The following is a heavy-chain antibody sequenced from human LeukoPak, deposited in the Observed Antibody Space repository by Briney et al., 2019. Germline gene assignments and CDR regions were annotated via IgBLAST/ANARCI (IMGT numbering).Heavy chain of an antibody. Sequence: GGSLRLSCAASGFTFSSYSMNWVRQAPGKGLEWVSLVSTSGDQGYYADSVQGRFTISRDNSWNFLYLQMNSLRAEDTAVYFCVKGGTGTTIRYFDSWGQGTLVTVSS. V-gene: IGHV3-23*01. J-gene: IGHJ4*02. D-gene: IGHD1-7*01. CDR2: VSTSGDQG. CDR1: GFTFSSYS. CDR3: VKGGTGTTIRYFDS.